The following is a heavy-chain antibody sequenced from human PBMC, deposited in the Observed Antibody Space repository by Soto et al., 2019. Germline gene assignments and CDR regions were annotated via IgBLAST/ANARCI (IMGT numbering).Heavy chain of an antibody. CDR3: ARSRGYCSSTSCSASYYYYGMDV. CDR1: GGSISSGDYY. D-gene: IGHD2-2*01. Sequence: PSETLSLTCTVSGGSISSGDYYWSWIRQPPGKGLEWIGYIYYSGSTYYNPSLKSRVTISVDTSKNQFSLKLSSVTAADTAVYYCARSRGYCSSTSCSASYYYYGMDVWGQGTTVT. V-gene: IGHV4-30-4*01. CDR2: IYYSGST. J-gene: IGHJ6*02.